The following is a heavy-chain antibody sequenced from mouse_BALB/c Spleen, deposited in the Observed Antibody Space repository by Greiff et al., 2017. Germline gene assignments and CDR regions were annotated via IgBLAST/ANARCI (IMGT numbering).Heavy chain of an antibody. D-gene: IGHD2-4*01. J-gene: IGHJ3*01. CDR2: INPGSGGT. V-gene: IGHV1-54*03. Sequence: VKLMESGAELVRPGTSVKVSCKASGYAFTNYLIEWVKQRPGQGLEWIGVINPGSGGTNYNEKFKGKATLTADKSSSTAYMQLSSLTSDDSAVYFCARSTMITGTWFAYWGQGTLVTVSA. CDR3: ARSTMITGTWFAY. CDR1: GYAFTNYL.